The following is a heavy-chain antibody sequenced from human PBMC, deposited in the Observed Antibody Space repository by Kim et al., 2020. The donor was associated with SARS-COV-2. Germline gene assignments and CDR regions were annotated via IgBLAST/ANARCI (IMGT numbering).Heavy chain of an antibody. CDR3: ARDQRIYGSGSYYNV. D-gene: IGHD3-10*01. J-gene: IGHJ4*02. CDR2: IYTSGST. CDR1: GGSISSYY. V-gene: IGHV4-4*07. Sequence: SETLSLTCTVSGGSISSYYWSWIRQPAGKGLEWIGRIYTSGSTNYNPSLKSRVTMSVDTSKNQFSLKLSSVTAADTAVYYCARDQRIYGSGSYYNVWGQGTLVTVSS.